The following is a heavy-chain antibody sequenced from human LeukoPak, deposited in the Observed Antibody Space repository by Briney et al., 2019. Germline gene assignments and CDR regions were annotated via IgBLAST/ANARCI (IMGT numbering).Heavy chain of an antibody. Sequence: GGSLRLSCAASGFTFSSYSMSWVRQAPGKGLEWVSSISSSSSYIYYADSVKGRFTISRDNAKNSLYLQMNSLRAEDTAVYYCARDNLQLEMEDWFDPWGQGTLVTVSS. CDR3: ARDNLQLEMEDWFDP. CDR1: GFTFSSYS. V-gene: IGHV3-21*01. D-gene: IGHD1-1*01. CDR2: ISSSSSYI. J-gene: IGHJ5*02.